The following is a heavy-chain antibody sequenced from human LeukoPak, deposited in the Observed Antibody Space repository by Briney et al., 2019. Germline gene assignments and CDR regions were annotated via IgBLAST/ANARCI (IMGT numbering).Heavy chain of an antibody. CDR2: ISYDGSNK. D-gene: IGHD6-13*01. J-gene: IGHJ4*02. Sequence: GGSLRLSCAASGFTFSSYAMHWVRQAPGKGREWVAVISYDGSNKYYADSVKGRFTISRDNSKNTLYLQMNSLRAEDTAVYYCARAIAAAGPYYFDYWGQGTLVTVSS. V-gene: IGHV3-30*04. CDR1: GFTFSSYA. CDR3: ARAIAAAGPYYFDY.